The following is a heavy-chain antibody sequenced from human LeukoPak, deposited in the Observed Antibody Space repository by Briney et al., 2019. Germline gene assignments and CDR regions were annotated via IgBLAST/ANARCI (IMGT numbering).Heavy chain of an antibody. CDR2: IYSDNT. Sequence: GGSLRLSCAASGFTFDDYAMHWVRQAPGKGLEWVSFIYSDNTHYSDSAKGRFAISRDNSKNTLYLQMNSRRAEDTAVYNCARRVGAYSHPCDYWGEGTLVTVSS. CDR3: ARRVGAYSHPCDY. V-gene: IGHV3-53*01. J-gene: IGHJ4*02. D-gene: IGHD4/OR15-4a*01. CDR1: GFTFDDYA.